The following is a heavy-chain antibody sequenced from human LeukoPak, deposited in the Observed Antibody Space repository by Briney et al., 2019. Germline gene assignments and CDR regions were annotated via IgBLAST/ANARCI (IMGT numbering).Heavy chain of an antibody. CDR2: ISWNSGST. V-gene: IGHV3-9*01. CDR3: AKTPTLLWFGELSLYFDY. Sequence: GGSLRLSCAASGFTFNKYAMHWVRQTPGKGLEWVSGISWNSGSTGYADSVKGRFTISRGNAKNSLYLQLNSLRAEDTALYYCAKTPTLLWFGELSLYFDYWGQGTLVTVSS. J-gene: IGHJ4*02. D-gene: IGHD3-10*01. CDR1: GFTFNKYA.